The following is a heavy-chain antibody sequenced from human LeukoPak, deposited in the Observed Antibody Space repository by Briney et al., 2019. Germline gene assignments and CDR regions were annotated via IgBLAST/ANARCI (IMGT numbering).Heavy chain of an antibody. J-gene: IGHJ4*02. Sequence: GGSLRLSCAASGFSFSNYGMHWVRQAPGKGLEWVAVISYDGSSKYYVDSVKGRFSISRDNSKNTVYLQMNSLRAEDTAVYYCAKSARVDAMVTTHDYWGQGTLVTVSS. CDR3: AKSARVDAMVTTHDY. D-gene: IGHD4-17*01. CDR2: ISYDGSSK. V-gene: IGHV3-30*18. CDR1: GFSFSNYG.